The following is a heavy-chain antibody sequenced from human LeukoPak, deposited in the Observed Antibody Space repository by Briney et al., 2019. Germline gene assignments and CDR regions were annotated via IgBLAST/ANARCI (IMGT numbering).Heavy chain of an antibody. CDR2: ISSNGGST. Sequence: GGSLRLSCAASGFTFSSYTMHWVRQAPGEGLEYVSAISSNGGSTYYANSVKGRFTISRDNSKNTLYLQMGSLRAEDMAVYYCARAPLPLPASMDHWGQGTLVTLSS. V-gene: IGHV3-64*01. J-gene: IGHJ4*02. CDR1: GFTFSSYT. D-gene: IGHD2-2*01. CDR3: ARAPLPLPASMDH.